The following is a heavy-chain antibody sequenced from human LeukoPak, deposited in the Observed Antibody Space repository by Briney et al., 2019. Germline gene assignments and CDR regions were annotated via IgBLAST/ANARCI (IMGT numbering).Heavy chain of an antibody. D-gene: IGHD2-15*01. CDR1: GGSISSGSYY. CDR3: AREWEDIVVVVAARRINWFDP. J-gene: IGHJ5*02. V-gene: IGHV4-61*02. Sequence: SETLSLTCTVSGGSISSGSYYWSWIRQPAGKGLEWIGRIYTSGSTNYNPSLKSRVTMSVDTPKNQFSLKLSSVTAADTAVYYCAREWEDIVVVVAARRINWFDPWGQGTLVTVSS. CDR2: IYTSGST.